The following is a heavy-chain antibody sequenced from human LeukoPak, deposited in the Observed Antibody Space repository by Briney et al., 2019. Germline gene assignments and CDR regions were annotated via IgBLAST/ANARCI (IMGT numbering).Heavy chain of an antibody. J-gene: IGHJ6*03. CDR2: INHSVST. CDR3: ARGYCSGGSCYSYYYYNYMDV. D-gene: IGHD2-15*01. V-gene: IGHV4-34*01. Sequence: SETLSLTCAVYGGSISGYYWSWIRQTPGKGLEWIGEINHSVSTNYNPSLKSRVTISVDTSKNQFSLKLSSVTAADTAVYYCARGYCSGGSCYSYYYYNYMDVWGKGTTVTVSS. CDR1: GGSISGYY.